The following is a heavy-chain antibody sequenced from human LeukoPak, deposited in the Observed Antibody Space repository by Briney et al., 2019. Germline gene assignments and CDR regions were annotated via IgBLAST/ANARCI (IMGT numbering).Heavy chain of an antibody. CDR2: ISSSGSV. V-gene: IGHV4-4*09. J-gene: IGHJ4*02. CDR3: ARIPLGYSGAYYIDY. D-gene: IGHD5-12*01. Sequence: SETLSLTCTVSRGSISGSIRSYYWSWLRQPPGKGLEWIGYISSSGSVNDNPSLRSRVTISVDTSKNQFFLNLSSVSAADTAVYYCARIPLGYSGAYYIDYWGQGTLVTVSP. CDR1: RGSISGSIRSYY.